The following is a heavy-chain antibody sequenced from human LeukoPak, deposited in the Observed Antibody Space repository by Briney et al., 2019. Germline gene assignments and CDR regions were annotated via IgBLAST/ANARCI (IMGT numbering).Heavy chain of an antibody. D-gene: IGHD6-19*01. CDR1: GFTFSSYW. J-gene: IGHJ4*02. CDR3: ARDPLDGYSSGWYYFDY. V-gene: IGHV3-74*01. Sequence: GGSLRLPCAASGFTFSSYWMHWVRQAPGKGLVWVSRINSDGSSTSYAGSVKGRFTISRDNAKNTLYLQMNSLRAEDTAVYYCARDPLDGYSSGWYYFDYWGQGTLVTVSS. CDR2: INSDGSST.